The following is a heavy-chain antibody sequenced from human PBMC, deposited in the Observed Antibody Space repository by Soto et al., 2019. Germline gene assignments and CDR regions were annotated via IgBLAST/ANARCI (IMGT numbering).Heavy chain of an antibody. CDR3: ARGGTEHVTHYFIDY. J-gene: IGHJ4*02. CDR1: GFTLSDYY. V-gene: IGHV3-72*01. D-gene: IGHD3-10*01. Sequence: EVHLVESGGGLVQPGGSLRVSCVVSGFTLSDYYMDWVRQAPGKGLEWIGRIRSKAKSYRTEYAASVQGRFTISGHDFISTLFLQMNSLETDDTAVYYCARGGTEHVTHYFIDYWGQGTLVTVSS. CDR2: IRSKAKSYRT.